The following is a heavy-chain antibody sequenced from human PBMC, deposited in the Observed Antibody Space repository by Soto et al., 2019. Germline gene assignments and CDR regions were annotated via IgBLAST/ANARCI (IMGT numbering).Heavy chain of an antibody. J-gene: IGHJ6*02. CDR2: IYHSGST. V-gene: IGHV4-38-2*01. D-gene: IGHD3-10*01. Sequence: PSETLSLTXAVSGYSISSGYYWGWIRQPPGKGLEWIGSIYHSGSTYYNPSLKSRVTISVDTSKNQFSLKLSSVTAADTAVYYCASKARGFGEWAQYYYYGMDVWGQGTTVTVSS. CDR3: ASKARGFGEWAQYYYYGMDV. CDR1: GYSISSGYY.